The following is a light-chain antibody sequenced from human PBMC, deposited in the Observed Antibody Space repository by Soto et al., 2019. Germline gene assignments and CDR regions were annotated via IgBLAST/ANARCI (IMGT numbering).Light chain of an antibody. CDR3: QSYDSSLSGYV. V-gene: IGLV1-40*01. Sequence: QSVLTQPPSVSGAPGQRVTISCTGSSSNIGAGYDVHWYQQLPGTAPKLLIYGXXXXXXXXXXXFSGSKSGTSASLAITGXXXXXXXXXXCQSYDSSLSGYVFGTGTKLTVL. CDR2: GXX. CDR1: SSNIGAGYD. J-gene: IGLJ1*01.